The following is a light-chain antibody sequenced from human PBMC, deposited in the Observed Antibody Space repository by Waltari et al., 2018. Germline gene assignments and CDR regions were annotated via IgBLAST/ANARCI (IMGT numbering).Light chain of an antibody. CDR3: QQYDNLPVT. Sequence: DIQMTQSPSSLSASVRDRVTITCQASQDISKYLSWYQQKPGKAPKLPIYGASNLETGVPSRFSGSGSRTDFTFTISSLQPEDVATYYCQQYDNLPVTFGQGTKVEIK. V-gene: IGKV1-33*01. CDR2: GAS. J-gene: IGKJ1*01. CDR1: QDISKY.